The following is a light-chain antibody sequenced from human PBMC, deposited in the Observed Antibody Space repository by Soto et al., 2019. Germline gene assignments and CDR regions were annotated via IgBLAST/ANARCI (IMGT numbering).Light chain of an antibody. CDR3: LQHNSYPWT. J-gene: IGKJ1*01. V-gene: IGKV1-17*01. CDR2: AAS. CDR1: QGIRNE. Sequence: DIQMTPSPSSLSASVGDRVTITCRASQGIRNELGWYQQKPGKAPKRLIYAASSLQRGVPSRFSGSGSGTEFTLTISTLQPADFATYYCLQHNSYPWTYGPGNK.